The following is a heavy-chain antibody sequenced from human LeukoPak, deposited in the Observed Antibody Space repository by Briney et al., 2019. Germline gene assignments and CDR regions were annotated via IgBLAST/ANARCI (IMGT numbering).Heavy chain of an antibody. V-gene: IGHV3-7*01. D-gene: IGHD3-16*02. J-gene: IGHJ5*02. CDR2: IKQDGSEK. CDR3: AREKYDYIWGSYRSGGWLDP. Sequence: GGSLRLSCAASGLTFSNYWMSWVRQAPGKGLEWVANIKQDGSEKYYVDSVKGRFTISRDNAKKSLYLQMNSLRAEDTAVYYCAREKYDYIWGSYRSGGWLDPWGQGTLVTVSS. CDR1: GLTFSNYW.